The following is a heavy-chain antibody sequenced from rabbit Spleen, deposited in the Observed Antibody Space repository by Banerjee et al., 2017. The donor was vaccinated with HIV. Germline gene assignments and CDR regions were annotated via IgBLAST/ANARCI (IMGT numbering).Heavy chain of an antibody. Sequence: QEQVVESGGGLVQPGGSLKLSCKGSGFDFSNYGVSWVRQAPGKGLEWIGYIDPLFGTTYYANWVNGRFTISSHNAQNTLYLQLNSLTAADTATYFCVRGASSSGYYSLWGPGTLVTVS. CDR3: VRGASSSGYYSL. J-gene: IGHJ4*01. CDR1: GFDFSNYG. D-gene: IGHD1-1*01. V-gene: IGHV1S47*01. CDR2: IDPLFGTT.